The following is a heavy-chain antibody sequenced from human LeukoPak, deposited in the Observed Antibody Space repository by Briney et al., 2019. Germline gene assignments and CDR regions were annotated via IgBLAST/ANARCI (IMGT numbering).Heavy chain of an antibody. V-gene: IGHV4-39*07. CDR1: GGSISSSSYY. CDR2: IYYSGST. D-gene: IGHD2-2*01. Sequence: PSETLSLTCTVSGGSISSSSYYWGWIRQPPGKGREWIGSIYYSGSTYYNPSLKSRVTISVDTSKNQFSLKLSSVTAADTAVYYCARERVVVPAAIDYWGQGTLVTVSS. J-gene: IGHJ4*02. CDR3: ARERVVVPAAIDY.